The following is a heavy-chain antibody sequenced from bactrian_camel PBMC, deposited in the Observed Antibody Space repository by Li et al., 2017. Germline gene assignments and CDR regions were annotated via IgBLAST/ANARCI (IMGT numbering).Heavy chain of an antibody. J-gene: IGHJ4*01. CDR1: GDIFSRLY. CDR2: VDTAGLT. Sequence: HVQLVESGGGSAQAGGSLRLACVASGDIFSRLYMAWFRQAPGKEREGVAAVDTAGLTTYTYAVQGRFTISKDSAKNTLYPQMNNLKPEDTAMYYCGTNKCCRGSACCNSDFSHWGQGTQVTVS. V-gene: IGHV3S53*01. D-gene: IGHD2*01. CDR3: GTNKCCRGSACCNSDFSH.